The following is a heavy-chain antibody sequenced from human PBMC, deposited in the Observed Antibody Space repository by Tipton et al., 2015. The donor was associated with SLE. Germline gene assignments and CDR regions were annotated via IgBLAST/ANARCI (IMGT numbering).Heavy chain of an antibody. V-gene: IGHV4-39*07. CDR3: ASITFWSGYIPFDY. D-gene: IGHD3-3*01. CDR2: VHDSGTT. Sequence: TLSLTCSVSGVSLCSTVSFWGWIRPSPGKGLVWVGHVHDSGTTYPHPSLESRETVSIDTSKNQFSLKVTSVTAADTAMYYCASITFWSGYIPFDYLGQVTLVTVS. CDR1: GVSLCSTVSF. J-gene: IGHJ4*02.